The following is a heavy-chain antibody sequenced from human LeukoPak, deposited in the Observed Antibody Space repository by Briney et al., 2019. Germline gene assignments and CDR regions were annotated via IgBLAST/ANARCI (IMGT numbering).Heavy chain of an antibody. D-gene: IGHD2-2*01. CDR1: GFTFSSFA. V-gene: IGHV3-30-3*01. CDR2: ISYDGSNT. Sequence: GGSLRLSCTASGFTFSSFAMHWVRQAPGKGLEWVALISYDGSNTYYADSVKGRFTISRDNSKNTLYLQMNSLRAEDTAVYYCARVGGHCTSTSCPPPDYWGQGTLVTVSS. CDR3: ARVGGHCTSTSCPPPDY. J-gene: IGHJ4*02.